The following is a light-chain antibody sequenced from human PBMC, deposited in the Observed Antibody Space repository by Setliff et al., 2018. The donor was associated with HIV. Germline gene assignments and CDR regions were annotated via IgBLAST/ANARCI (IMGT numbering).Light chain of an antibody. V-gene: IGLV2-14*03. Sequence: QSALTQPASVSGSPRQSIAISCTGANSDVATYNFVSWYQQHPGKAPKVLIFDVSSRPSGVSDRFSGSKSGNTASLTISGLQAEDEADYYCSSYTSSTTVIFGGGTKVTVL. J-gene: IGLJ2*01. CDR3: SSYTSSTTVI. CDR2: DVS. CDR1: NSDVATYNF.